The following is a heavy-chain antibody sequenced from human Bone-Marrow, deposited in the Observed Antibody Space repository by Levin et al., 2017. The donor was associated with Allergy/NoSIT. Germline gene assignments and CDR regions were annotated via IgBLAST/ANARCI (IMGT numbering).Heavy chain of an antibody. CDR1: GVTSSNYA. Sequence: SVKVSCKASGVTSSNYAITWVRQAPGQGLEWMGGIFPIVGPASYAQKFQGRVTILADESTSTSYMELNNLGFEDTAVYYCARDGVGAANFDHWGQGTLVTVSS. D-gene: IGHD1-26*01. CDR3: ARDGVGAANFDH. V-gene: IGHV1-69*13. CDR2: IFPIVGPA. J-gene: IGHJ4*02.